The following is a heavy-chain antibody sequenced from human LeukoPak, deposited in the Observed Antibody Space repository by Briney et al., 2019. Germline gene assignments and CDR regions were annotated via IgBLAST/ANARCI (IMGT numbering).Heavy chain of an antibody. CDR2: IYHSGST. V-gene: IGHV4-30-2*01. Sequence: PSQTLSLTCAVSGGSISSGGYSWSWIRQPPGKGPEWIGYIYHSGSTYYNPSLKSRVTMSVDRSKNQFSLKLSSETAADTAVYYCARVSMIVVVIDYWGQGTLVTVSS. CDR3: ARVSMIVVVIDY. CDR1: GGSISSGGYS. D-gene: IGHD3-22*01. J-gene: IGHJ4*02.